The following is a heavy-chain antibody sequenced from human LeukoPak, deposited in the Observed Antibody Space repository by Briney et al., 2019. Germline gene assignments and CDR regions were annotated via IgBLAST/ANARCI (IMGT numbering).Heavy chain of an antibody. J-gene: IGHJ4*02. CDR3: ARDLDYGGNSVFDY. CDR2: IIPIFGTA. V-gene: IGHV1-69*13. CDR1: GGTFSSYA. Sequence: ASVKVSCKASGGTFSSYAISWVRQAPGQGLEWMGGIIPIFGTANYAQKFQGRVTITADESTSTAYMELSSLRSEDTAVYYCARDLDYGGNSVFDYWGQGTLVTVSS. D-gene: IGHD4-23*01.